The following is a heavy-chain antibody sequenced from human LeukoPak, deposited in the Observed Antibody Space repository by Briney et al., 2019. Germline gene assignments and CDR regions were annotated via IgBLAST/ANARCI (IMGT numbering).Heavy chain of an antibody. J-gene: IGHJ4*02. D-gene: IGHD6-19*01. CDR3: AKGSSGWGSFDF. CDR1: GFTFSSYA. V-gene: IGHV3-23*01. Sequence: HTGGSLRLSCVASGFTFSSYAMSWVRQAPGKGLEWVSSLSGSGESTLYTDSVKGRFTISRDNSKNTLFLQMYSLRADDTAVYLCAKGSSGWGSFDFWGQGTLVTVSS. CDR2: LSGSGEST.